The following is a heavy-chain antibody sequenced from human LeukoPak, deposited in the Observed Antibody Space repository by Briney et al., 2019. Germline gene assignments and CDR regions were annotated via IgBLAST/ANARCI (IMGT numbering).Heavy chain of an antibody. CDR2: IYYSGST. CDR3: ARAGGAVPGTIFDY. Sequence: PSETLSLTCTVSGGSISSSSYYWGWIRQPPGKGLEWIGSIYYSGSTYYNPSLKSRVTISVDTSKNQFSLKLSSVTAADTAVYYCARAGGAVPGTIFDYWGQGTLVTVSS. V-gene: IGHV4-39*07. CDR1: GGSISSSSYY. J-gene: IGHJ4*02. D-gene: IGHD6-19*01.